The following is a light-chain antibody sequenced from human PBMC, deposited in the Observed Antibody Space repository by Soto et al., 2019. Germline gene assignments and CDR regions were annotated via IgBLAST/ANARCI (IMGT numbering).Light chain of an antibody. CDR2: GAS. V-gene: IGKV3-15*01. J-gene: IGKJ1*01. CDR3: QQFNDWPRT. Sequence: EIVMTQSPATLSVSPGDTASLSCRASQSVRNDVAWYQQKPGQAPRLLVYGASIRANGVPARFSGSGSGTEFTLTISSLQSGDFGIYYCQQFNDWPRTFGQGTKVDSK. CDR1: QSVRND.